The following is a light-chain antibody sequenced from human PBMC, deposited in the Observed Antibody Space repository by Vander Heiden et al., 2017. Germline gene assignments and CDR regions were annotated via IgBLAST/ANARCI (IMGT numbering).Light chain of an antibody. V-gene: IGLV3-21*02. CDR1: NIGSKT. CDR3: QVWDSYTDHVV. Sequence: SYVLTQAPSVSVAQGQTARITCGGNNIGSKTVHWYQQKTRQAPVLVVYDDSDRPSWIPDRFSGSNSKTTATLTISRVEDGDEADYYCQVWDSYTDHVVFGGGTRLTVL. CDR2: DDS. J-gene: IGLJ3*02.